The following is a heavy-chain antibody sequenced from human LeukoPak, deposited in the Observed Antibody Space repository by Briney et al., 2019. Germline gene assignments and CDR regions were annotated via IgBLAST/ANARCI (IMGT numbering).Heavy chain of an antibody. CDR3: ARNGPPAAPDY. J-gene: IGHJ4*02. D-gene: IGHD2-2*01. Sequence: PGGSLRLSCAASGFTFSSYWMSWVRQAPGKGLEWVANIKQDGSEKYYVDSVKGRFTIPRDNSKNTLYLQMNSLRAEDTAVYYCARNGPPAAPDYWGQGTLVTVSS. V-gene: IGHV3-7*01. CDR1: GFTFSSYW. CDR2: IKQDGSEK.